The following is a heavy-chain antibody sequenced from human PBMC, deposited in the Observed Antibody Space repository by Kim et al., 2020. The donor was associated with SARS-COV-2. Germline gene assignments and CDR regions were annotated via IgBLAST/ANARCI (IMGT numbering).Heavy chain of an antibody. CDR1: GYTFTGYY. V-gene: IGHV1-2*04. J-gene: IGHJ6*02. CDR2: INPNSGGT. Sequence: ASVKVSCKASGYTFTGYYMHWVRQAPGQGLEWMGWINPNSGGTNYAQKFQGWVTMTRDTSISTACMELSRLRSDDTAVYYCARNHAPRITMVIGGMDVWGQGTTVTVSS. CDR3: ARNHAPRITMVIGGMDV. D-gene: IGHD3-10*01.